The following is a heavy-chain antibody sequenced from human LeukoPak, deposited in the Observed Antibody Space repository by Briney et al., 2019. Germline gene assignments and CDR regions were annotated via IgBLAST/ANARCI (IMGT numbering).Heavy chain of an antibody. Sequence: GGSLRLSCAASGFTVSSNYMSWVRQAPGKGLEWVSVIYSGGSTYYADSVKGRFTISRDNSKNTLYLQMNSLRAEDTAVYYCARVAVTIGYFDHWGQGTLVTVSS. V-gene: IGHV3-66*02. CDR2: IYSGGST. D-gene: IGHD6-19*01. CDR1: GFTVSSNY. J-gene: IGHJ4*02. CDR3: ARVAVTIGYFDH.